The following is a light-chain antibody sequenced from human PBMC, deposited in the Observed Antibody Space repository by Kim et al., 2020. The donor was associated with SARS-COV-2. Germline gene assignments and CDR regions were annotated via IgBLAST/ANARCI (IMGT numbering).Light chain of an antibody. CDR3: QQYGTTPLT. CDR2: GAS. Sequence: GETATLSCRASQSISSALLAWYQQSPGQAPRLLMSGASSRATGIPDRFSGSGSGTDFTLTISRLETDDFAVYYCQQYGTTPLTFGGGTKVEI. V-gene: IGKV3-20*01. CDR1: QSISSAL. J-gene: IGKJ4*01.